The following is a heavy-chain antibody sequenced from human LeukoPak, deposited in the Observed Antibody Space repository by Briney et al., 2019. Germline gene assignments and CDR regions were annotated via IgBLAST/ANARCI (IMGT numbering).Heavy chain of an antibody. CDR2: INPNSGGT. Sequence: GASVKVSCKASGYTFTSYAMNWVRQAPGQGLEWMGWINPNSGGTNYAQKFQGRVTMTRDTSISTAYMELSRLRSDDTAVYYCARDSGSSGWYGGNWFDPWGQGTLVTVSS. V-gene: IGHV1-2*02. J-gene: IGHJ5*02. D-gene: IGHD6-19*01. CDR3: ARDSGSSGWYGGNWFDP. CDR1: GYTFTSYA.